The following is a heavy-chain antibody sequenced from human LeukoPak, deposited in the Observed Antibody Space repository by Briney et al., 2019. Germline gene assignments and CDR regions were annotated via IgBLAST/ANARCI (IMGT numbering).Heavy chain of an antibody. CDR1: GLSFSSFA. D-gene: IGHD3-10*01. V-gene: IGHV3-23*01. CDR3: AKASWFSSTDAIR. J-gene: IGHJ4*02. Sequence: GGSLRLSCAASGLSFSSFAMSWVRQGPARGLEWVSSIRGNGETFYAYTVKGRFTLSSASSSNTLYFQLNNLRVQDTAIYYCAKASWFSSTDAIRWGQGTLVTVS. CDR2: IRGNGET.